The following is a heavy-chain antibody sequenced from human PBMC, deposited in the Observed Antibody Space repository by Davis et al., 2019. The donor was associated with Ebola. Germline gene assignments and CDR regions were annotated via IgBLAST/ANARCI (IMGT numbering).Heavy chain of an antibody. D-gene: IGHD3-10*01. CDR3: ARGPMVRGFVGYYYGMDV. CDR1: GGSFSGYY. J-gene: IGHJ6*02. CDR2: INHSGST. V-gene: IGHV4-34*01. Sequence: MPGGSLRLSCAVYGGSFSGYYWSWIRQPPGKGLEWIGEINHSGSTNYNPSLKSRVTISVDTSKNQFSLKLSSVTAADTAEYYCARGPMVRGFVGYYYGMDVWGQGTTVTVSS.